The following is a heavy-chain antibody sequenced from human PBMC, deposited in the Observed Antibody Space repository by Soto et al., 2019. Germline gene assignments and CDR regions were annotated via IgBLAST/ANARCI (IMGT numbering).Heavy chain of an antibody. CDR2: IYYSGST. CDR3: ARDRTNYGSGTYYDYGMDV. CDR1: GGSISSGGYY. D-gene: IGHD3-10*01. J-gene: IGHJ6*02. Sequence: SETLSLTCTVSGGSISSGGYYWIWIRQHPGKGLEWIGYIYYSGSTYYNPSLKSRVTISVDTSKNQFSLKLSSVTAADTAVYYCARDRTNYGSGTYYDYGMDVWGQATTVTVS. V-gene: IGHV4-31*03.